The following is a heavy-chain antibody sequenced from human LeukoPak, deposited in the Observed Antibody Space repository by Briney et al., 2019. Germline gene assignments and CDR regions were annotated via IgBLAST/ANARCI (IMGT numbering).Heavy chain of an antibody. J-gene: IGHJ4*01. Sequence: PGGSLRLSCEASGFPFNTYSMNWAPQAPGKGLEWVSSIYSSGGYMFYADSVKGRFIISRDNDKDSLYLQMNSLRAEDTAVYYCAGSFGDVKNFWGQGTLVTVSS. CDR2: IYSSGGYM. V-gene: IGHV3-21*06. CDR3: AGSFGDVKNF. CDR1: GFPFNTYS. D-gene: IGHD3-10*01.